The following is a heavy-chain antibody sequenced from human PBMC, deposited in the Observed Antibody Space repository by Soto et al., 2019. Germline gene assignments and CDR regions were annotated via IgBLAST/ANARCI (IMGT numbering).Heavy chain of an antibody. CDR3: VKDWQYTVHRYSGSPLHFRPHPFIDA. V-gene: IGHV3-23*01. D-gene: IGHD1-26*01. CDR2: IRSGGGSN. J-gene: IGHJ5*02. Sequence: EVQLLESGGGLVQPGGSLRLSCAASGFTFVDYAMGWVRQAPGTGLEWVSVIRSGGGSNHYADSVKGRFTLSRDNSGNTLSVQMNRLGVEDTAIYYCVKDWQYTVHRYSGSPLHFRPHPFIDAWGLGTLVTVSS. CDR1: GFTFVDYA.